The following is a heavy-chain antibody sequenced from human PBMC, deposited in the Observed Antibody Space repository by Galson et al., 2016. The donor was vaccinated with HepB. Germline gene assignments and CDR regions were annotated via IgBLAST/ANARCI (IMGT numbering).Heavy chain of an antibody. CDR1: DGPISSHW. CDR3: AWTPHN. CDR2: IFHLGNT. Sequence: SETLSLTCTVSDGPISSHWWSWVRQPPGKGLEWVGEIFHLGNTNYNPSLRSRLTISLDKSKNQFYLNLTSVTAADTAVYYCAWTPHNWGQGILVTVAS. D-gene: IGHD3/OR15-3a*01. J-gene: IGHJ4*02. V-gene: IGHV4-4*02.